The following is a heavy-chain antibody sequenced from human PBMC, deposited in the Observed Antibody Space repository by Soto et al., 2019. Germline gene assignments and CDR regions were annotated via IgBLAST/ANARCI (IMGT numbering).Heavy chain of an antibody. CDR3: ARGDYVVVPAALDY. CDR1: GGTFSSYT. J-gene: IGHJ4*02. CDR2: IIPILGIA. Sequence: SLKVSCKASGGTFSSYTVSWVRQAPGQGLEWMGRIIPILGIANYAQKFQGRVTITADKSTSTAYMELSSLRSEDTAVYYCARGDYVVVPAALDYWGQGTLVTVSS. V-gene: IGHV1-69*02. D-gene: IGHD2-2*01.